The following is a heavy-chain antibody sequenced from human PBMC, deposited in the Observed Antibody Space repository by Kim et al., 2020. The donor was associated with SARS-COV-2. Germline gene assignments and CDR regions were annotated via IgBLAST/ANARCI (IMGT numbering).Heavy chain of an antibody. CDR2: IYSGDKT. D-gene: IGHD6-19*01. Sequence: GGSLRLSCAASGFTVSSNYMSWLRQAPGKGLEWLSVIYSGDKTYYVESVKGRLTISRDNSKNTLYLQMSSLRVEDTAVYYCATNLEEAGVFWGQGTLFTV. J-gene: IGHJ4*02. CDR3: ATNLEEAGVF. V-gene: IGHV3-66*01. CDR1: GFTVSSNY.